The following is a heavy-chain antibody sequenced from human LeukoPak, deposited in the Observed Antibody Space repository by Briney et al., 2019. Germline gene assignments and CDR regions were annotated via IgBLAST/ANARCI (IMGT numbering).Heavy chain of an antibody. Sequence: GGSLRLSCAASGFTVSSNYMSWVRQAPGKGLEWVSVIYSGGSTYYADSVKGRFTVSRDNSKNTLYLQMNSLRAEDTAVYYCARVAGSGSYYYYYYMDVWGKGTTVTISS. J-gene: IGHJ6*03. CDR3: ARVAGSGSYYYYYYMDV. CDR2: IYSGGST. V-gene: IGHV3-66*01. CDR1: GFTVSSNY. D-gene: IGHD3-10*01.